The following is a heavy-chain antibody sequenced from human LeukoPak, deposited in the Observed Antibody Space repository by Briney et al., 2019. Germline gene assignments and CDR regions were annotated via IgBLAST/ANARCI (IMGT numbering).Heavy chain of an antibody. J-gene: IGHJ6*03. CDR3: ARRRKGYCSSTSCYGHYYYYYMDV. CDR2: INHSGST. Sequence: PSETLSLTCTVSGGSISTYYWSWIRQPPGKGLEWIGEINHSGSTNYNPSLKSRVTISVDTSKNQFSLKLSSVTAADTAVYYCARRRKGYCSSTSCYGHYYYYYMDVWGKGTTVTISS. V-gene: IGHV4-34*01. D-gene: IGHD2-2*01. CDR1: GGSISTYY.